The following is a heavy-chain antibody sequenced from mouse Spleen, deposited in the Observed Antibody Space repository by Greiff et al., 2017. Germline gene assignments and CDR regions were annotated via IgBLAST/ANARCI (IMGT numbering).Heavy chain of an antibody. D-gene: IGHD4-1*01. CDR2: ISYDGSN. Sequence: ESGPGLVKPSQSLSLTCSVTGYSITSGYYWNWIRQFPGNKLEWMGYISYDGSNNYNPSLKNRISITRDTSKNQFFLKLNSVTTEDTATYYCAREGNWDYFDYWGQGTTLTVSS. CDR1: GYSITSGYY. V-gene: IGHV3-6*02. J-gene: IGHJ2*01. CDR3: AREGNWDYFDY.